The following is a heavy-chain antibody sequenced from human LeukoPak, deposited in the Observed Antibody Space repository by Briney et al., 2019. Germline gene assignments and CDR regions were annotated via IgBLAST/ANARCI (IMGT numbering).Heavy chain of an antibody. CDR3: AREGSGRHLRRYYYYMDV. CDR1: GYTFTGYY. Sequence: ASVKVSCKASGYTFTGYYMHWVRQAPGQGLEWTGWINPNSGGTNYAQKFQGRVTMTRDTSISTAYMELSRLRSDDTAVYYCAREGSGRHLRRYYYYMDVWGKGTTVTVSS. J-gene: IGHJ6*03. CDR2: INPNSGGT. V-gene: IGHV1-2*02.